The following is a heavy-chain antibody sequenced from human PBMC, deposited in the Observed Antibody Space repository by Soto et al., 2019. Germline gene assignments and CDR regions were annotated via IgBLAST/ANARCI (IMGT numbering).Heavy chain of an antibody. CDR3: AREYDFWSGYYVRVGWFDP. CDR2: ISAYNGNT. V-gene: IGHV1-18*04. Sequence: GSVKVYCKASGYAFTSYGVSLVRQAPGQGLEWMGWISAYNGNTNYAQKLQGRVTMTTDTSTSTAYMELRSLRSDDTAVYYCAREYDFWSGYYVRVGWFDPWGQGTMVTVSS. D-gene: IGHD3-3*01. J-gene: IGHJ5*02. CDR1: GYAFTSYG.